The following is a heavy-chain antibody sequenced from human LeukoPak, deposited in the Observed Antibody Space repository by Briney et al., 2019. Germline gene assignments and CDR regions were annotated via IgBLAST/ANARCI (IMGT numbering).Heavy chain of an antibody. Sequence: GGSLRLSCAASGFTFSSYWMSWVRQAPGKGLEWVANIKQDGSEKYYVDSVKGRFTISRDNAKNSLYLQMNSLRAEDTAVYYCARLREGSYYYYGMDVWGQGTTVTVSS. D-gene: IGHD4-17*01. CDR1: GFTFSSYW. CDR2: IKQDGSEK. J-gene: IGHJ6*02. V-gene: IGHV3-7*01. CDR3: ARLREGSYYYYGMDV.